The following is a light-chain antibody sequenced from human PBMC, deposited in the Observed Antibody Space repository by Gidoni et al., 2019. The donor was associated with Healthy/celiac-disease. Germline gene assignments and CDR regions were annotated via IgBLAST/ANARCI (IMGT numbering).Light chain of an antibody. V-gene: IGKV1-8*01. CDR2: DAS. Sequence: AIRITQSPSSLSASTGDRVTITCRASQGISSYLAWYQQKPGKAPKLLIYDASTMHSGVPARFSGSGSGTEFTLTISCLQSEDFATYYCQQYNSYPPHTFGEGTKLEIK. CDR3: QQYNSYPPHT. J-gene: IGKJ2*01. CDR1: QGISSY.